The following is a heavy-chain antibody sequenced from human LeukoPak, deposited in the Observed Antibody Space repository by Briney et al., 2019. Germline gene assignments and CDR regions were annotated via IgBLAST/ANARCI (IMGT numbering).Heavy chain of an antibody. V-gene: IGHV3-23*01. CDR3: ARAGGSGSFVGYSDY. J-gene: IGHJ4*02. CDR1: GFTFSSYA. Sequence: GGSLRLSCAASGFTFSSYAMSWVRQAPGKGLEWVSAISGSGGSTYYADSVKGRFTISRDNAKNSLYLQMNSLRAEDTAVYYCARAGGSGSFVGYSDYWGQGTLVTVSS. CDR2: ISGSGGST. D-gene: IGHD3-10*01.